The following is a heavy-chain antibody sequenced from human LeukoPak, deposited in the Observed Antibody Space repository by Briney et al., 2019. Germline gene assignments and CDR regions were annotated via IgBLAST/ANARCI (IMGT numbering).Heavy chain of an antibody. CDR2: IYYSGST. Sequence: SETLSLTCTVSGGSISSSSYYWGWIRQPPGKGLEWIGSIYYSGSTYYNPSLKSRVTISVDRSKNQFSLKLSSVTAADTAVYYCARDYYGSGSYYNWGQGTLVTVSS. CDR1: GGSISSSSYY. J-gene: IGHJ4*02. D-gene: IGHD3-10*01. V-gene: IGHV4-39*07. CDR3: ARDYYGSGSYYN.